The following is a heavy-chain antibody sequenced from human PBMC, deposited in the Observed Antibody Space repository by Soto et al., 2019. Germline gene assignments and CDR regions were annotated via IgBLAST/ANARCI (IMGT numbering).Heavy chain of an antibody. J-gene: IGHJ6*02. CDR2: IYYSGNT. CDR3: ARDRLMATAGTARHYFGLDV. Sequence: KPSETLSLTCTVSGGSIRSGGYYWSWVRQNPRKGLEWIGNIYYSGNTYYNPSLKSLLTISVDTSKNQFSLNLSSVTAADTAVYYCARDRLMATAGTARHYFGLDVWGPGTTVTVSS. D-gene: IGHD5-18*01. CDR1: GGSIRSGGYY. V-gene: IGHV4-31*01.